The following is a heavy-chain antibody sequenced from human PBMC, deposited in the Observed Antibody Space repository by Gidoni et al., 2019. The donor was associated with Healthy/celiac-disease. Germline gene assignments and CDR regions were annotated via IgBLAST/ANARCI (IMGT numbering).Heavy chain of an antibody. J-gene: IGHJ6*02. Sequence: QVQLQESGPGLVTPSETLSLTCTVPGGSLSSYYWSWIRQPAGKGLEWIGRIYTSGSTNYNPSLKSRVTMSVDTSKNQFSLKLSSVTAADTAVYYCARDLGGSGSYSYYYYGMDVWGQGTTVTVSS. CDR1: GGSLSSYY. V-gene: IGHV4-4*07. D-gene: IGHD3-10*01. CDR2: IYTSGST. CDR3: ARDLGGSGSYSYYYYGMDV.